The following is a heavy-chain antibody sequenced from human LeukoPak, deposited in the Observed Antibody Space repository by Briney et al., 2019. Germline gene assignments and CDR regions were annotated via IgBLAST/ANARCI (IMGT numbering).Heavy chain of an antibody. CDR1: GFTVSSNY. CDR3: ARGYSSTLFDY. J-gene: IGHJ4*02. D-gene: IGHD2-2*01. CDR2: IYSAGDT. Sequence: GGSLRLSCAASGFTVSSNYMSWVRQAPGKGLEWVSVIYSAGDTSYADSVKGRFTISRDDSKNTLYLQMDSLRAEDTAVYYCARGYSSTLFDYWGQGTLVTVSS. V-gene: IGHV3-53*01.